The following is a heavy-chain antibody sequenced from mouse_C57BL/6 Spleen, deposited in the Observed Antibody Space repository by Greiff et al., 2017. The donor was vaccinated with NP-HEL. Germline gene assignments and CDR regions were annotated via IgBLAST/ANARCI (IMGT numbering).Heavy chain of an antibody. CDR3: ARPYYYGSSSLDV. Sequence: EVMLVESGGGLVKPGGSLKLSCAASGFTFSDYGMHWVRQAPEKGLEWVAYISSGSSTIYYADTVKGRFTISRDNAKNTLFLQMTSLRSEDTAMYYCARPYYYGSSSLDVWGTGTTVTVSS. D-gene: IGHD1-1*01. CDR1: GFTFSDYG. CDR2: ISSGSSTI. J-gene: IGHJ1*03. V-gene: IGHV5-17*01.